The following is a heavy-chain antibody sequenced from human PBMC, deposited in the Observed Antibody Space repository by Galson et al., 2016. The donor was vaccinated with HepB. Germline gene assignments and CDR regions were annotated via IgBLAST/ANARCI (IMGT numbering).Heavy chain of an antibody. J-gene: IGHJ3*01. D-gene: IGHD6-13*01. CDR3: ATDESSSLGDVFDV. CDR2: FDAGEGEI. V-gene: IGHV1-24*01. CDR1: GHTLTELS. Sequence: SVKVSCKVSGHTLTELSLHWVRQAPGKGLEWMGGFDAGEGEIIYSQNFQARVTMTEDTSTDTAYMEVSSLRSDDAAVYYCATDESSSLGDVFDVWGQGTMVIVSS.